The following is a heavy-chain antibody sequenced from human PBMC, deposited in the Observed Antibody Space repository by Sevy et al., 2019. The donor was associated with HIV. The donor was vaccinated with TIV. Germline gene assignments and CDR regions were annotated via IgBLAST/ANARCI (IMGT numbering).Heavy chain of an antibody. D-gene: IGHD1-26*01. J-gene: IGHJ4*02. CDR1: GFTFSSYN. V-gene: IGHV3-21*06. Sequence: GGSLRLSCVASGFTFSSYNMNWVRQAPGKGLEWVASIRSRSSYVYHADSVKGRFTISRDNAKNSLYLQMNSLRAEDKAVYYCAKWDADRRWFFDYWGQGTLVTVSS. CDR2: IRSRSSYV. CDR3: AKWDADRRWFFDY.